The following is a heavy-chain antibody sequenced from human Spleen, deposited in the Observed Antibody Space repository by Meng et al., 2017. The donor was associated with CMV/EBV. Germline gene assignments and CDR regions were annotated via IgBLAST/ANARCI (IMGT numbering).Heavy chain of an antibody. CDR1: SS. D-gene: IGHD3-3*01. CDR3: ATSPLPPRYNFWSGPPTYFDY. J-gene: IGHJ4*02. CDR2: IIPIVSTP. Sequence: SSISWLRKAPGQGLEWMGRIIPIVSTPNRAQRCQGRVTLTADKSTNTAYMELSTLTSEDTAVYYCATSPLPPRYNFWSGPPTYFDYWGQGTLVTVSS. V-gene: IGHV1-69*08.